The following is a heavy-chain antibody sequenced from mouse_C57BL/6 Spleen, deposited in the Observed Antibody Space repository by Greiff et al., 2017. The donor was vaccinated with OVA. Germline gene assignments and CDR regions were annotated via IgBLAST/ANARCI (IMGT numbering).Heavy chain of an antibody. CDR1: GYTFTSFW. Sequence: QVQLQQSGAELVKPGASVKLSCKASGYTFTSFWMHWVKQRPGQGLEWIGMIHPNSGSTNYNEKFKSKATLTVDKSSSTAYMQLSSLTSEDSAVYYCARRPDYDGAWFAYWGQGTLVTVSA. J-gene: IGHJ3*01. CDR3: ARRPDYDGAWFAY. V-gene: IGHV1-64*01. D-gene: IGHD2-4*01. CDR2: IHPNSGST.